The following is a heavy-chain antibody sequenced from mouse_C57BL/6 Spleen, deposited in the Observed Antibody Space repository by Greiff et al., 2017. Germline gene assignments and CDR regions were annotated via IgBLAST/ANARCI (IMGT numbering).Heavy chain of an antibody. V-gene: IGHV6-3*01. Sequence: EVQLVESGGGLVQPGGSMKLSCVASGFTFSNYWMNWVRQSPEKGLEWVAQIRLKSDNYATHYAESVKGRCTISRDDSKSRVYLQMNNLRAEDTGIDYCTGGYYAMDYWGQGTSVTVSS. J-gene: IGHJ4*01. CDR1: GFTFSNYW. CDR3: TGGYYAMDY. CDR2: IRLKSDNYAT.